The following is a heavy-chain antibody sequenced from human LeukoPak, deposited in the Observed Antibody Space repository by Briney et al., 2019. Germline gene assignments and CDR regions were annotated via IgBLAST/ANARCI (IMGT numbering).Heavy chain of an antibody. J-gene: IGHJ4*02. V-gene: IGHV3-33*01. CDR3: ARDYCGGECYVDY. CDR1: GLSLSSHG. Sequence: GRSLRLSCAASGLSLSSHGMHWVRQAPGKGLEWVAVLWYDGRIKYYAESVKGRFTISGDNFKNTLYLQMNSLRAEDTAVYYCARDYCGGECYVDYWGQGTLVTVSS. D-gene: IGHD2-21*01. CDR2: LWYDGRIK.